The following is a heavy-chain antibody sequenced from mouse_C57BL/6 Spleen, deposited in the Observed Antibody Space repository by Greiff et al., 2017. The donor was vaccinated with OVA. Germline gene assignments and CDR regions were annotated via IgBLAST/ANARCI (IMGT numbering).Heavy chain of an antibody. CDR2: IHPSDSDT. V-gene: IGHV1-74*01. Sequence: QVQLQQSGAELVKPGASVKVSCKASGYTFTSYWMHWVKQRPGQGLEWIGRIHPSDSDTNYNQKFKGKATLTADKSSSTAYMQLSSLTSEDSAVYYCAISYGNSYWYFDVWGTGTTVTVSS. D-gene: IGHD2-1*01. J-gene: IGHJ1*03. CDR1: GYTFTSYW. CDR3: AISYGNSYWYFDV.